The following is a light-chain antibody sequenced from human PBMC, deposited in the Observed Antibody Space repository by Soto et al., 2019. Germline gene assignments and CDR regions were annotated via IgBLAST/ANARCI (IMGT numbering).Light chain of an antibody. V-gene: IGKV1-5*03. J-gene: IGKJ1*01. Sequence: DIQMTQSPSTLSASVGDRVTITCRASQSINNWLAWYQQKPGKAPKLLLYEASGLESGVPSRFSGSGSGTEFNLTVSSLQPNDFATYYCQHYNSYSPAFGQGTKGEIK. CDR3: QHYNSYSPA. CDR2: EAS. CDR1: QSINNW.